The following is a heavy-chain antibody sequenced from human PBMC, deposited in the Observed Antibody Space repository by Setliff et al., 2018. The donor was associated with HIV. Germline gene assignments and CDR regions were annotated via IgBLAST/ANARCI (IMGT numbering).Heavy chain of an antibody. V-gene: IGHV1-2*02. J-gene: IGHJ4*02. CDR3: ARDPPDSSGTLFGY. Sequence: ASVKVSCKASGYTFTDYYIHWVRQAPGQGLEWMGWINANSGGTNYAQRFQGRVTMTRDTSISTAYMDLSRLRSDDTAVYYCARDPPDSSGTLFGYWGQGTLVTVSS. D-gene: IGHD3-22*01. CDR2: INANSGGT. CDR1: GYTFTDYY.